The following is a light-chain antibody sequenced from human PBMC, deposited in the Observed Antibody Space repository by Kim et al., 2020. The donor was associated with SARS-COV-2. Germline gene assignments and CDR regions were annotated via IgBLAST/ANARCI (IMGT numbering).Light chain of an antibody. CDR2: KDS. J-gene: IGLJ2*01. Sequence: SYELTQPPSVSVSPGQTARITCSGDALPKQYAYWYQQKPGQAPVLVIYKDSERPSGIPERFSGSSSGTTVTLTISGVQAEDEADYYCQSADSSGTYVVFGRDPADRP. CDR1: ALPKQY. CDR3: QSADSSGTYVV. V-gene: IGLV3-25*03.